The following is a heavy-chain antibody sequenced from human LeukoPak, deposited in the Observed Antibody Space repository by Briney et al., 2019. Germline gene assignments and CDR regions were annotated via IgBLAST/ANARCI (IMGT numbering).Heavy chain of an antibody. CDR2: VYHRGTT. D-gene: IGHD4-11*01. CDR1: GYSITSGSY. Sequence: SDTLSLTCTVSGYSITSGSYWGWIRQPPGKGLEWIANVYHRGTTYYNPSLKSRLTISVDTSKNHFSLRLSSLSAADTAIYYCARFADTNYDACDICGQRTLVTVSS. J-gene: IGHJ3*02. CDR3: ARFADTNYDACDI. V-gene: IGHV4-38-2*02.